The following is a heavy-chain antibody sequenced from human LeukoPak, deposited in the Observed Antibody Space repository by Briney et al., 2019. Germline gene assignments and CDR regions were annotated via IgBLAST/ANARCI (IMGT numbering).Heavy chain of an antibody. Sequence: GGSLRLSCAASGFTFSSYSMNWVRQAPGKGLEWVSYISSSSSTIYYADSVKGRFTISRDNAKNSLYLQMNSLRDEDTAVYYCAREGYGYSSSSKFDYWGQGTPVTVSS. D-gene: IGHD6-6*01. CDR2: ISSSSSTI. V-gene: IGHV3-48*02. CDR3: AREGYGYSSSSKFDY. J-gene: IGHJ4*02. CDR1: GFTFSSYS.